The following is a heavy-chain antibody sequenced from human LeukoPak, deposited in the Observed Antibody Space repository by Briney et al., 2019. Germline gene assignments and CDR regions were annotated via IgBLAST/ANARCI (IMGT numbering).Heavy chain of an antibody. CDR3: ARDYGEGGYYFDY. V-gene: IGHV3-23*01. Sequence: PGGSLRLSCAASGFTFSSYTMSWVRQAPGKGLEWVSIISGSGDNKYHADSVKGRFTISRDNAKNTLYLQMNSLRAEDTAVYYCARDYGEGGYYFDYWGQGTLVTVSS. CDR2: ISGSGDNK. J-gene: IGHJ4*02. CDR1: GFTFSSYT. D-gene: IGHD4-17*01.